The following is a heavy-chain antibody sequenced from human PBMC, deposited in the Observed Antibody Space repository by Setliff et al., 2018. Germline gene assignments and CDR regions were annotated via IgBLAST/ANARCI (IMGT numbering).Heavy chain of an antibody. CDR2: IMYSGGLM. CDR3: ARAGTVGELIAGWDS. J-gene: IGHJ4*02. V-gene: IGHV3-23*01. Sequence: PGGSLRLSCAASGFSFSSYAMSWVRQTPGKGPEWVAIMYSGGLMDYADPLRGRFTISRSNSKNTIYLQINDLRLEDTAVYFCARAGTVGELIAGWDSWGQGTLVTVSS. CDR1: GFSFSSYA. D-gene: IGHD3-16*02.